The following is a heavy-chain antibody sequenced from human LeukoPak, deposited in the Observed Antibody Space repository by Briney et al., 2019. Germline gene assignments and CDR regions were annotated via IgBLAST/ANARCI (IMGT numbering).Heavy chain of an antibody. CDR3: TSPYYYGSGSYL. CDR1: GFTFSNAW. CDR2: IKSKTDGGTT. J-gene: IGHJ4*02. D-gene: IGHD3-10*01. Sequence: GSLRLSCAASGFTFSNAWMSWVRQAPGKGLEWVGRIKSKTDGGTTDYAAPVKGRFTISRDDSKNTLYLQMNSLKTEDTAVYYCTSPYYYGSGSYLWGQGTLVTVSS. V-gene: IGHV3-15*01.